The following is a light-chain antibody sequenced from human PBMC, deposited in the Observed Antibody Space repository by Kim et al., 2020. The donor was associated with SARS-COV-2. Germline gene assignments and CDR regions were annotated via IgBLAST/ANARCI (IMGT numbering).Light chain of an antibody. CDR1: KLGDKY. J-gene: IGLJ3*02. V-gene: IGLV3-1*01. Sequence: GSPGQTARITCSGDKLGDKYACWYQQKPGQSPGLVIYQDSKRPSGIPERFSGSNSGNTATLTISGTQAMDESDYYCQAWDSSTAVFGGGTQLTVL. CDR3: QAWDSSTAV. CDR2: QDS.